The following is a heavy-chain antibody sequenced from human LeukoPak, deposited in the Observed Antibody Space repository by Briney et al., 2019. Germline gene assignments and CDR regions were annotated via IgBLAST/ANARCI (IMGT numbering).Heavy chain of an antibody. CDR1: GFTFSSYA. CDR2: ISGSGGST. Sequence: QAGGSLRLSCAASGFTFSSYAMSWVRQAPGKGLEWVSAISGSGGSTYYADSVKGRFTISRDNSKNSLYLQMNSLRAEDTALYYCARASLYDNSAYYLDYWGQGTLVTVSS. V-gene: IGHV3-23*01. CDR3: ARASLYDNSAYYLDY. D-gene: IGHD3-22*01. J-gene: IGHJ4*02.